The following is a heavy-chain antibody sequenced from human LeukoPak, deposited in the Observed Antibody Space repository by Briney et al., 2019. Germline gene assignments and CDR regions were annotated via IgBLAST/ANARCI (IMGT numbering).Heavy chain of an antibody. CDR1: GESSSGYY. Sequence: PSETLSLTCAVYGESSSGYYWSWIRQPTGKGLEWIGEINHSGSTNYNPSLKSRVTISVDTSKNEFSLKLNSVTAADTAVYYFANALPRRPFDVWGQGTMVTVSS. CDR3: ANALPRRPFDV. V-gene: IGHV4-34*01. J-gene: IGHJ3*01. CDR2: INHSGST.